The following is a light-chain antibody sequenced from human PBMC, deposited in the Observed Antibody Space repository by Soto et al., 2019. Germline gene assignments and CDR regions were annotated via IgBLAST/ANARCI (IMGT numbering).Light chain of an antibody. CDR3: QQRSKWPPEVT. CDR2: KAS. J-gene: IGKJ5*01. Sequence: IHMTQSPSTLSVAVLDRVTITFRAIQTISSWLAWYQQKPGKAPKLLIYKASTLKSGVPSRFSGSGSGTEFTLTISSLQPDDFAVYYCQQRSKWPPEVTFGQGTRLEIK. V-gene: IGKV1-5*03. CDR1: QTISSW.